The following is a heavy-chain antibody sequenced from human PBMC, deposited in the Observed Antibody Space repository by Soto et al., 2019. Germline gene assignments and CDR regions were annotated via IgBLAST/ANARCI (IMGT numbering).Heavy chain of an antibody. J-gene: IGHJ4*02. CDR2: MSPDGSKE. CDR1: GCTFRNYW. D-gene: IGHD3-10*01. Sequence: GGSLRLSWAAAGCTFRNYWRNWISQTPGKGLEWVASMSPDGSKENFVDSVKGRLAISRDNAANSLYVQMNSLRAEDTALYYCAKDLWFGELAIDYWGPGTRVTVSS. CDR3: AKDLWFGELAIDY. V-gene: IGHV3-7*05.